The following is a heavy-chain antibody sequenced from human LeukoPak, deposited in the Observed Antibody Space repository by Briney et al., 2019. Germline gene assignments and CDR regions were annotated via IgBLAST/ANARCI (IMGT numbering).Heavy chain of an antibody. V-gene: IGHV4-39*01. J-gene: IGHJ4*02. Sequence: SETLSLTGTVSGGSISSSIYYWGWIRQPPGKGLEWIGSIYYSGSTYYNPSLKSRVTISVDTSKNQFSLKLSSVTAADTAVYYCAGGDDPDYFDYWGQGTLVTVSS. CDR3: AGGDDPDYFDY. D-gene: IGHD2-21*02. CDR2: IYYSGST. CDR1: GGSISSSIYY.